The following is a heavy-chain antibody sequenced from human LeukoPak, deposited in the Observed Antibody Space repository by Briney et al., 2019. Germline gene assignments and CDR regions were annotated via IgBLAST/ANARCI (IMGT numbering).Heavy chain of an antibody. J-gene: IGHJ6*03. V-gene: IGHV1-8*01. CDR2: MNPNSGNT. CDR3: ARQYSSSWYYYYYYMDV. CDR1: GYTFTSYD. D-gene: IGHD6-13*01. Sequence: ASVKVSCKASGYTFTSYDINWVRQAPGQGLEWMGWMNPNSGNTGYAQKFQGRVTMTRNISTSTAYMELSSLRSEDTAVYYCARQYSSSWYYYYYYMDVWGKGTTVTVSS.